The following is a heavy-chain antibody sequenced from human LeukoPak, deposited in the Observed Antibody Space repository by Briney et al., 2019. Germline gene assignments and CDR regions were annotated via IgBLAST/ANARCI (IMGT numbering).Heavy chain of an antibody. CDR3: ARDWQQLVRSALGY. J-gene: IGHJ4*02. Sequence: GASVKVSCKASGYTFTSYGISWVRQAPGQGLEWMGWISAYNGNTNYAQKLQGRVTMTTDTSTSTAYMELRSLRSDDTAVYYCARDWQQLVRSALGYWGQGALVTVSS. V-gene: IGHV1-18*01. CDR2: ISAYNGNT. CDR1: GYTFTSYG. D-gene: IGHD6-13*01.